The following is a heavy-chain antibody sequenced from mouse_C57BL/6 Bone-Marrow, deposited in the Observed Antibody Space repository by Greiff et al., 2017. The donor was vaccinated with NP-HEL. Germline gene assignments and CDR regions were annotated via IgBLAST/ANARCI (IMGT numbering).Heavy chain of an antibody. CDR2: IYPGSGNT. CDR3: AREAANWDLDY. J-gene: IGHJ2*01. V-gene: IGHV1-76*01. CDR1: GYTFTDYY. D-gene: IGHD4-1*02. Sequence: QVQLQQSGAELVRPGASVKLSCKASGYTFTDYYINWVKQRPGQGLEWIARIYPGSGNTYYNEKFKGKATLTAEKSSSTAYMQLSSLTSEDSAVYFCAREAANWDLDYWGQGTTLTVSS.